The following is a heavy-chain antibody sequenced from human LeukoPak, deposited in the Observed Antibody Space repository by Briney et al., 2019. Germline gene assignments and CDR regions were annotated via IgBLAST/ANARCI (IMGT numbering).Heavy chain of an antibody. J-gene: IGHJ3*02. CDR1: GFTFSSYA. CDR3: AKDVAIFGVVDAFDI. Sequence: GGSLRLSCAASGFTFSSYAMSWVRQAPGKGLEWVSAISGSGGSTYYADSVKGRFTIFRDNSKNTLYLQMNSLRAEDTAVYYCAKDVAIFGVVDAFDIWGQGTVVTVSS. V-gene: IGHV3-23*01. D-gene: IGHD3-3*01. CDR2: ISGSGGST.